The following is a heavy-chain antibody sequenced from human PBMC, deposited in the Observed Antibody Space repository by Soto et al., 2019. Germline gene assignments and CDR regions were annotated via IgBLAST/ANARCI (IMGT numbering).Heavy chain of an antibody. CDR3: ARGRRYSSSSGGYYYGMDL. Sequence: SETLSLTCAVYGGSFSGYYWSWIRQPPGKGLEWIGEINHSGSTNYNPFLKSRVTISVDTSKNQFSLKLSSVTAADTAVYYCARGRRYSSSSGGYYYGMDLWGQGTTVTVS. CDR2: INHSGST. CDR1: GGSFSGYY. D-gene: IGHD6-6*01. J-gene: IGHJ6*01. V-gene: IGHV4-34*01.